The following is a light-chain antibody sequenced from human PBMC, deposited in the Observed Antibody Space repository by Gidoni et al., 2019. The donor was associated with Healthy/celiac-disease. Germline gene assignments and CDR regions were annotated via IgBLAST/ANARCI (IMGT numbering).Light chain of an antibody. CDR1: QSVSSY. Sequence: EIVLTQSPATLSLSPGERATLSCRARQSVSSYLAWYQQKPGQAPRLLIYDASNRATGIPARFSGSGSGSDFTLTISSLEPEDFAVYYCQQRSNWPPFTFXPXTKVDIK. CDR3: QQRSNWPPFT. V-gene: IGKV3-11*01. CDR2: DAS. J-gene: IGKJ3*01.